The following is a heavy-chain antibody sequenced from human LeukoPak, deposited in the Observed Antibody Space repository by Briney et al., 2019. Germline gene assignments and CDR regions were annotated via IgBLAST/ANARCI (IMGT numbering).Heavy chain of an antibody. V-gene: IGHV5-51*01. D-gene: IGHD5-18*01. CDR1: GYSFTTYW. CDR2: IYPGDSDT. J-gene: IGHJ4*02. Sequence: GESLKISCKSSGYSFTTYWIAWVRQMPRKGLEWMGIIYPGDSDTRYSPSFQGQVTISADRSISTVYLQWSSLRASDTAVYYCARPRGYNYGSLDYWGQGTLVTVSS. CDR3: ARPRGYNYGSLDY.